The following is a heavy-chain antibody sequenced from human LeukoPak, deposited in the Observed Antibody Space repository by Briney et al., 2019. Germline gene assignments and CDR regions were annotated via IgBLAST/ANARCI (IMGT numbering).Heavy chain of an antibody. CDR1: GGSISSYY. CDR3: ARGSVYDSSGYFDY. V-gene: IGHV4-4*07. Sequence: PSETLSLTCTVSGGSISSYYWSWIRQPAGKGLEWIGRIYTSGSTNYNPSLKSRVTISVDTSKNQFSLKLSSVTAADTAVYYCARGSVYDSSGYFDYWGQGTLVTVSS. J-gene: IGHJ4*02. CDR2: IYTSGST. D-gene: IGHD3-22*01.